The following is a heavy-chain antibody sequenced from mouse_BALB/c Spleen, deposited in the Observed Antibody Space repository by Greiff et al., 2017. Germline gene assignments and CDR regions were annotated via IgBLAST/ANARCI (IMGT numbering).Heavy chain of an antibody. D-gene: IGHD1-2*01. J-gene: IGHJ2*01. CDR2: INPSTGYT. CDR3: ASLRLGDFDY. CDR1: GYTFTSYW. V-gene: IGHV1-7*01. Sequence: VQLQQSGAELAKPGASVKMSCKASGYTFTSYWMHWVKQRPGQGLEWNGYINPSTGYTEYNQKFKDKATLTADKSSSTAYMQLSSLTSEDSAVYYCASLRLGDFDYWGQGTTLTVSS.